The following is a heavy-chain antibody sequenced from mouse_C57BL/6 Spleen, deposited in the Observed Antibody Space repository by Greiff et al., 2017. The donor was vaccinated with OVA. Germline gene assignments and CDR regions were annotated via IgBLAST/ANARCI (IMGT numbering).Heavy chain of an antibody. CDR1: GYTFTDYY. CDR3: ARYYYGSSYVGSAMDY. Sequence: EVQLQQSGPELVKPGASVKISCKASGYTFTDYYMNWVKQSHGKSLEWIGDINPNNGGTSYNQKFKGKATLTVDKSSSTAYMELRSLTSEDSAVYYCARYYYGSSYVGSAMDYWGQGTSVTVSS. CDR2: INPNNGGT. J-gene: IGHJ4*01. V-gene: IGHV1-26*01. D-gene: IGHD1-1*01.